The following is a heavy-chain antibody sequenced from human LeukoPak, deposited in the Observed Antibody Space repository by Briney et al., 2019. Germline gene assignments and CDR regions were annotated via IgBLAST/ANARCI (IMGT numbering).Heavy chain of an antibody. CDR2: INHSGST. V-gene: IGHV4-34*01. J-gene: IGHJ4*02. CDR1: GGSFSGYF. CDR3: ARDPGYY. Sequence: SETLSLTCAVFGGSFSGYFWTWVRQPPGKGLEWIGEINHSGSTNYSPSLKSRITISVDTSRSQFSLKLSSVTAADTAVYYCARDPGYYWGQGTLVTVSS. D-gene: IGHD3-10*01.